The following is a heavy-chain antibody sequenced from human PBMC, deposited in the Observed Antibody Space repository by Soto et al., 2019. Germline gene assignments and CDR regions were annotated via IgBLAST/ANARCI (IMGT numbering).Heavy chain of an antibody. CDR1: GFTVSSNY. Sequence: GGSLRLSCAASGFTVSSNYMSWVRQAPGKGLEWVSVIYRGGSTYYADSVKGRFTISRDNSKNTLYLQMNSLRAEDTAVYYCARAVDYDSSGFYYFDYWGQGTLVTVSS. CDR2: IYRGGST. J-gene: IGHJ4*02. D-gene: IGHD3-22*01. V-gene: IGHV3-53*01. CDR3: ARAVDYDSSGFYYFDY.